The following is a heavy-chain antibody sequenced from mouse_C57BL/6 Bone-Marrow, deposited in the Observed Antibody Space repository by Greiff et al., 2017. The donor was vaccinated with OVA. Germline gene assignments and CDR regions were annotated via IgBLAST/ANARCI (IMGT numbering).Heavy chain of an antibody. CDR2: INPSSGYT. Sequence: QVQLQQSGADLAKPGASVKLSCKASGYTFTSYWMHWLQQRPGQGLEWIGYINPSSGYTKYNQKFKDKATLTADKSSSTAYMQLSSLTYEDTAVYYCARSNWGENYFDYWGQGTTLTVSS. CDR1: GYTFTSYW. J-gene: IGHJ2*01. V-gene: IGHV1-7*01. CDR3: ARSNWGENYFDY. D-gene: IGHD4-1*01.